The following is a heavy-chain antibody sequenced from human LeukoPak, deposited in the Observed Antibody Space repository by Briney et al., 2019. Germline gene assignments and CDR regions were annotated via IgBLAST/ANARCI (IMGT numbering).Heavy chain of an antibody. CDR1: GFTFSRYG. J-gene: IGHJ4*02. CDR3: AKVGDGDYYLDY. D-gene: IGHD4-17*01. V-gene: IGHV3-33*06. CDR2: ILFDGSNK. Sequence: PGESLRLSCAASGFTFSRYGMHWVRQAPGKGLEWVAVILFDGSNKYYADSVKGRFTISRDNSKNTLYLQMNSLRAEDTAVYYCAKVGDGDYYLDYWGQGTLVTVSS.